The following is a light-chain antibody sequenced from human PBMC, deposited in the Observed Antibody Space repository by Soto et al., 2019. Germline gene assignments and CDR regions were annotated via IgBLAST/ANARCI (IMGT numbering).Light chain of an antibody. CDR3: QQRSNWPLMYT. V-gene: IGKV3-11*01. Sequence: EIVLTQSPATLSLSPGERATLSCRASQSVSSYLAWYQQKPGQAPRLLIYDASNRATGIPARFSGSGSGTDFPLTISRLEPEDFAVYYCQQRSNWPLMYTFGQGTKLEIK. J-gene: IGKJ2*01. CDR1: QSVSSY. CDR2: DAS.